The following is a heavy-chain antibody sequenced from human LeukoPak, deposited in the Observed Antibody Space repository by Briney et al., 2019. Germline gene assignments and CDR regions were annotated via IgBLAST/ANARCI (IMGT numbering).Heavy chain of an antibody. J-gene: IGHJ3*02. V-gene: IGHV6-1*01. CDR1: GDSVSSNNAA. Sequence: SQTLSLTCAISGDSVSSNNAAWHWIRQSPSRGLEWLGRTYYRSKSYHDYAVSLKSRVTINPDTSKNHFSLQLNSVAPEYTAVYFCAREDRLSFDIWGQGTTVTVSS. CDR3: AREDRLSFDI. D-gene: IGHD5-12*01. CDR2: TYYRSKSYH.